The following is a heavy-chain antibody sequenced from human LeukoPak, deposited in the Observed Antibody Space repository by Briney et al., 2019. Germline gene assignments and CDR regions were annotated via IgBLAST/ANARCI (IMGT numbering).Heavy chain of an antibody. CDR1: GGSISSYY. CDR2: IYYSGST. Sequence: SETLSLTCTVPGGSISSYYWSWIRQPPGKGLEWIGYIYYSGSTNYNPSLKSRVTISVDTSKNQFSLKLSSVTAADTAVYYCARYAEMATSYDAFDIWGQGTMVTVSS. J-gene: IGHJ3*02. CDR3: ARYAEMATSYDAFDI. V-gene: IGHV4-59*01. D-gene: IGHD5-24*01.